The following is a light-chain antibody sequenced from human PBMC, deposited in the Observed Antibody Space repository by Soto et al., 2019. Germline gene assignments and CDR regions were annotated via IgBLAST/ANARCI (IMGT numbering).Light chain of an antibody. CDR1: QSVSSDY. CDR2: GAS. Sequence: EIVLTQSPGTLSLSPGERVTLSCRASQSVSSDYLAWYQQKPGQAPRLVIYGASRRATGIPDRFSGSGSGTDLTLTISWLEPEDFAVYFCQQYGSSPRYTFGQGTKLEIK. J-gene: IGKJ2*01. CDR3: QQYGSSPRYT. V-gene: IGKV3-20*01.